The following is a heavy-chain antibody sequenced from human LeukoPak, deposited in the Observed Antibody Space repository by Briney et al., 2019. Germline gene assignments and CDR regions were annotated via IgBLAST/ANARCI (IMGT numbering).Heavy chain of an antibody. V-gene: IGHV5-51*01. CDR3: ARLGSGMDV. CDR1: GYTFTTSW. CDR2: IFPADSDT. J-gene: IGHJ6*04. Sequence: ASVKVSCKASGYTFTTSWIGWVRQMPGKGLEWMGVIFPADSDTRYSPSFQGQVTISADKSITTAYLQWSSLKASDTAMYYCARLGSGMDVWGKGTTVTVSS. D-gene: IGHD2-15*01.